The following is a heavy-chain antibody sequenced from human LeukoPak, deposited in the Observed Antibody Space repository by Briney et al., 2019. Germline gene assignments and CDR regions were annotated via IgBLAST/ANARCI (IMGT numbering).Heavy chain of an antibody. J-gene: IGHJ2*01. CDR2: ISWNSGQI. CDR3: AKDSGSYSYWYLDL. V-gene: IGHV3-9*01. CDR1: GFTFDDYV. D-gene: IGHD1-26*01. Sequence: GGSLGLSCAASGFTFDDYVMHWVRQAPGKGLEWVSGISWNSGQIGYADSVKGRFTISRDNAKNSLYLQMNSLGIEDTALYYCAKDSGSYSYWYLDLWGRGTLVTVSS.